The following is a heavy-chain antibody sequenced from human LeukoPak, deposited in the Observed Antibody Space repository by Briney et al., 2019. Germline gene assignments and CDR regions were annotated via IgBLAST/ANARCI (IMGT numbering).Heavy chain of an antibody. Sequence: AASVKVSCKASGYTFTGYYMHWVRQAPGQGLEWMGWINPNSGGTNYAQKFQGRVTMTRDTSISTAYMELSRLRSDDTAVYYCARDHEPMGAYYYYMDVWGKGTTVTISS. CDR1: GYTFTGYY. D-gene: IGHD3-10*01. CDR3: ARDHEPMGAYYYYMDV. J-gene: IGHJ6*03. CDR2: INPNSGGT. V-gene: IGHV1-2*02.